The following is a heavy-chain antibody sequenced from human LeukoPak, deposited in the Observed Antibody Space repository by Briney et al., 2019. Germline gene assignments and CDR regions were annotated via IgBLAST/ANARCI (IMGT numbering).Heavy chain of an antibody. V-gene: IGHV1-69*13. CDR3: ARLKTTVTGSYYYYGMDV. Sequence: GASVKVSCKASGGTFSSYAISWVRQAPGQGLEWMGGIIPIFGTANYAQKFQGRVTVTADESTSTAYMELSSLRSEDTAVYYCARLKTTVTGSYYYYGMDVWGQGTTVTVSS. D-gene: IGHD4-11*01. CDR1: GGTFSSYA. J-gene: IGHJ6*02. CDR2: IIPIFGTA.